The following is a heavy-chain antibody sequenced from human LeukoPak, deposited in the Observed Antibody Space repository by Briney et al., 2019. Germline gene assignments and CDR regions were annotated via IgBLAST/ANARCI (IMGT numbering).Heavy chain of an antibody. J-gene: IGHJ4*02. Sequence: GRSLRLSCAASGFTFSSYGMHWVRQAPGKGLEWVAVIWYDGSNKYYADSVKGRFTISRDNSKNTLYLQMNSLRAEDTAVYYCAREWSGELTIDYWGQGTLVTVSS. CDR2: IWYDGSNK. V-gene: IGHV3-33*01. CDR1: GFTFSSYG. D-gene: IGHD3-10*01. CDR3: AREWSGELTIDY.